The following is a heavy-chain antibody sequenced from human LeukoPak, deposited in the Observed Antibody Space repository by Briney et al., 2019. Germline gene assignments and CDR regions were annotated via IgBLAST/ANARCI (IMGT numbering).Heavy chain of an antibody. CDR1: GYTLTNYD. D-gene: IGHD4-23*01. CDR2: MKPKSSET. V-gene: IGHV1-8*01. CDR3: ARDYGGNSGWFDP. J-gene: IGHJ5*02. Sequence: ASVKVSCKASGYTLTNYDINWVRQATGQGLEWMGWMKPKSSETGYAQKFQGRATMTRDTSINTAYMELRSLTSEDTAVYYCARDYGGNSGWFDPWGQGTLVTVSS.